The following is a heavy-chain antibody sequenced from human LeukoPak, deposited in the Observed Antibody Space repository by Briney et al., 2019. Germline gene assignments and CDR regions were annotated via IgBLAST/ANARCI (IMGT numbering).Heavy chain of an antibody. CDR2: IIPILGIA. Sequence: VASVKVSCKASGGTFSSYAISWVRQAPGRGLEWMGRIIPILGIANYAQKFQGRVTITADKSTSTAYMELSSLRSEDTAVYYCARIAVVGTERRDYWGQGTLVTVSS. CDR3: ARIAVVGTERRDY. D-gene: IGHD6-19*01. J-gene: IGHJ4*02. V-gene: IGHV1-69*04. CDR1: GGTFSSYA.